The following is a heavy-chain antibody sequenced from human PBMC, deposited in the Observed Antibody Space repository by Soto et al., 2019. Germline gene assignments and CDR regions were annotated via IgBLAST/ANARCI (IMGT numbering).Heavy chain of an antibody. CDR1: GFTFSSYA. J-gene: IGHJ6*02. CDR2: ISGSGGST. D-gene: IGHD4-17*01. CDR3: AKDYGDGGYYYYGMDV. V-gene: IGHV3-23*01. Sequence: LRLSCAASGFTFSSYAMSWVRQAPGKGLEWVSAISGSGGSTYYADSVKGRFAISRDNSKNTLYLQMNSLRAEDTAVYYCAKDYGDGGYYYYGMDVWGQGTTVTVSS.